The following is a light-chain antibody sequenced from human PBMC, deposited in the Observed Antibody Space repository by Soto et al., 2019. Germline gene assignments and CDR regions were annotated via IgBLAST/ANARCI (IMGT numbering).Light chain of an antibody. Sequence: QSALTQPASVSGSPGQSITISYTGTSSDFGSFKYVSWYQQHPGKAPKLMIHDVSNRPSGVSSRFSGSKSGNTASLTISGLQADDEADYYCSSYTTSSTYVFGTGTKVTVL. CDR1: SSDFGSFKY. CDR2: DVS. J-gene: IGLJ1*01. CDR3: SSYTTSSTYV. V-gene: IGLV2-14*01.